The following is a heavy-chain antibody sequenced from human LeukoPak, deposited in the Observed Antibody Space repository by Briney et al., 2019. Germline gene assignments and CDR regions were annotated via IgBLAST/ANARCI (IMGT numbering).Heavy chain of an antibody. V-gene: IGHV4-30-2*01. J-gene: IGHJ5*02. CDR1: GGSITSGGYS. CDR3: ARAGYYYDSSGYRWGAKQNWFDP. CDR2: IYHSGST. D-gene: IGHD3-22*01. Sequence: PSQTLSLTCAVSGGSITSGGYSWSWIRQPPGKGLEWIGYIYHSGSTYYNPSLKSRVTISVDRSKNQFSLKLISVTAADTAVYYCARAGYYYDSSGYRWGAKQNWFDPWGQGTLVTVSS.